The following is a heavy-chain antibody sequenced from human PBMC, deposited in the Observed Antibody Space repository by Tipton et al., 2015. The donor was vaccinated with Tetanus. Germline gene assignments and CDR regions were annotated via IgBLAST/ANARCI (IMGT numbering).Heavy chain of an antibody. J-gene: IGHJ4*02. CDR3: ARGWGSSWYYFDN. CDR2: ISYSGGS. D-gene: IGHD6-13*01. CDR1: GGSISSSDYY. V-gene: IGHV4-30-4*01. Sequence: TLSLTCTVSGGSISSSDYYWSRIRQSPGKGLEWIAHISYSGGSYHDPSLKSRVTMSVDTAKNQFSLHLTSVTAADTAVYYCARGWGSSWYYFDNWGQGTLVTVSS.